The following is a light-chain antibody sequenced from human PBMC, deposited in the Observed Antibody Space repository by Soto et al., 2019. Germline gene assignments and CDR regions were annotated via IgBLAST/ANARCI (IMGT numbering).Light chain of an antibody. CDR3: QQYYSYPPT. Sequence: AIRMTQSPSSFSASTGDRVTITCRASHGISSYLAWYQQKPGKAPKLLIYAASTFQSGVPSRFSGSGSGTDFTLTISCLQSEDFATADCQQYYSYPPTFGQGTQVEIK. J-gene: IGKJ1*01. V-gene: IGKV1-8*01. CDR2: AAS. CDR1: HGISSY.